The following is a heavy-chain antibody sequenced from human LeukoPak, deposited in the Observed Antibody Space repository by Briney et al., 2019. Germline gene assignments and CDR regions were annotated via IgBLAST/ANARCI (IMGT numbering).Heavy chain of an antibody. CDR3: ARKGIGSSRYQNMDV. CDR2: ISIDGGRT. CDR1: GFTFSSYA. Sequence: PGGSLRLSCAASGFTFSSYAMSWVRQAPGKGPEWVSTISIDGGRTYYADSVKGRFTVSRDTSKNTLYLQMNSLRAEDTAVYYCARKGIGSSRYQNMDVWGKGTTVTVS. J-gene: IGHJ6*03. D-gene: IGHD6-25*01. V-gene: IGHV3-23*01.